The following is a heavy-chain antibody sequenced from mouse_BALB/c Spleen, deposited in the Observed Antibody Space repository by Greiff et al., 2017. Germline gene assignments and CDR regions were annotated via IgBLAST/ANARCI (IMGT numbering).Heavy chain of an antibody. J-gene: IGHJ2*01. CDR2: ISSGSSTI. D-gene: IGHD2-4*01. V-gene: IGHV5-17*02. Sequence: EVNLVESGGGLVQPGGSRKLSCAASGFTFSSFGMHWVRQAPEKGLEWVAYISSGSSTIYYADTVKGRFTISRDNPKNTLFLQMTSLRSEDTAMYYCARGRDYGDYWGQGTTLTVSS. CDR1: GFTFSSFG. CDR3: ARGRDYGDY.